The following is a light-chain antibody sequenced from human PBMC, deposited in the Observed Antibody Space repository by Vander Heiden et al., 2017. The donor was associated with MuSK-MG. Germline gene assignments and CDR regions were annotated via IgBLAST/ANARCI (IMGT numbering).Light chain of an antibody. CDR3: QQRSNWPRT. Sequence: EIVLTQSPATLSLSPGERANLSCRASQSVSSYLAWYQQKPGQAPRLLIYDSSNRATGIPAMFRGSGAGTDFTPTISSLDPEDFAVYYCQQRSNWPRTFGQGTKVELK. CDR2: DSS. CDR1: QSVSSY. V-gene: IGKV3-11*01. J-gene: IGKJ1*01.